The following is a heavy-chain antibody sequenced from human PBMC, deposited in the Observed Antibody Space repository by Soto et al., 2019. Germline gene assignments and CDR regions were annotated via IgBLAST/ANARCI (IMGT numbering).Heavy chain of an antibody. V-gene: IGHV4-59*01. D-gene: IGHD3-10*01. Sequence: SETLSLTCTVSGGSISSYYWSWIRQPPGKGLEWIGYIYYSGSTNYNPSLKSRVTISVDTSKNQFSLKLSSVTAADTAVYYCARALASGWFDPWGQGTLVTVSS. J-gene: IGHJ5*02. CDR1: GGSISSYY. CDR3: ARALASGWFDP. CDR2: IYYSGST.